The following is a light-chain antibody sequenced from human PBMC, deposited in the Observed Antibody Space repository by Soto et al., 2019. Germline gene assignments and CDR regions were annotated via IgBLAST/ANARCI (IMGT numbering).Light chain of an antibody. CDR1: TSNIGNNA. J-gene: IGLJ2*01. Sequence: QSVLTQPPSVSEAPRQRGTISCSGSTSNIGNNAVNWYQQLPGKAPKLLIYFDDLLPSGVSDRFSGSKSGTSASLAISGLQSEDEAIYYCAAWDDSLNGVVFGGGTKLTVL. V-gene: IGLV1-36*01. CDR3: AAWDDSLNGVV. CDR2: FDD.